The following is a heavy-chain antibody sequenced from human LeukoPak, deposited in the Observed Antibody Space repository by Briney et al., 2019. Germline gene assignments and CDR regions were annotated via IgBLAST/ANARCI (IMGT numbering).Heavy chain of an antibody. CDR1: GYTFTSYG. CDR3: ARDGSYYGSGSYYNAGGYFDY. J-gene: IGHJ4*02. Sequence: ASVKVSCKASGYTFTSYGISWVRQAPGQGLEWMGWISAYNGNTNYAQKLQGRVTMTTDTSTSTAYMELRSLRSDDTAVYYCARDGSYYGSGSYYNAGGYFDYWGQGALVTVSS. D-gene: IGHD3-10*01. CDR2: ISAYNGNT. V-gene: IGHV1-18*04.